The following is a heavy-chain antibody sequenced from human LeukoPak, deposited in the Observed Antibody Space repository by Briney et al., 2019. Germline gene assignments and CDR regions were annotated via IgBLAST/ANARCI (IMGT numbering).Heavy chain of an antibody. J-gene: IGHJ6*03. V-gene: IGHV5-51*01. Sequence: GESLKISCKGAGYSFTSYWIGWVRQMPGRGLDWMGIIYPGDSDTRYSPAFQGQVTISADKSISTAYLQWSSLKASDTAMYYCARLGGYDSSGYNYYYYYMDVWAKGPRSPSP. D-gene: IGHD3-22*01. CDR3: ARLGGYDSSGYNYYYYYMDV. CDR2: IYPGDSDT. CDR1: GYSFTSYW.